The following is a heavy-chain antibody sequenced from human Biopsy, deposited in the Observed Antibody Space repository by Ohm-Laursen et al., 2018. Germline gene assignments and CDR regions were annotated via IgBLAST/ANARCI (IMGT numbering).Heavy chain of an antibody. CDR3: ATPFQYYDSWGGYPPFDH. Sequence: ASVKVSCKASGGTLSSYAITWVRQAPGQGLEWMGGIIPMFGTANYAQKFQGRVTITADKSTSTAYMELSRLRSEDTAVYYCATPFQYYDSWGGYPPFDHWGQGTLVTVSS. V-gene: IGHV1-69*06. CDR2: IIPMFGTA. CDR1: GGTLSSYA. D-gene: IGHD3-3*01. J-gene: IGHJ4*02.